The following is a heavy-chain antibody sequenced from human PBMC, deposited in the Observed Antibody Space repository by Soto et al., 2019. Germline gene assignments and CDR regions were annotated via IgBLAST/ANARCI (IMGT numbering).Heavy chain of an antibody. J-gene: IGHJ4*02. CDR1: GGSISINNW. D-gene: IGHD2-15*01. V-gene: IGHV4-4*02. Sequence: QVQLQESGPGLVKPSGTLSLTCDVSGGSISINNWWTWLRQSPGKGLEWLGEIYPTGNCDYNPSLRSRASISIDKSKNQFPLRLTSVTAADTAIYFCVGESVVALFDSCGQGAQVIVSS. CDR2: IYPTGNC. CDR3: VGESVVALFDS.